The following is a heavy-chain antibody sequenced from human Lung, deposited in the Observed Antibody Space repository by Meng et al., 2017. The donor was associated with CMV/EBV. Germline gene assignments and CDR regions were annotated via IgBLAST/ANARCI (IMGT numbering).Heavy chain of an antibody. CDR3: ASFPPPGKQWLVTDY. CDR2: IYHRGST. CDR1: GGSIRSSNW. J-gene: IGHJ4*02. V-gene: IGHV4-4*02. D-gene: IGHD6-19*01. Sequence: LEVQWSGHGLVKPSGTLSLTCAVSGGSIRSSNWWSWVRQTPGKGLEWIGEIYHRGSTTHNPYSKSRVTISVDKSKNQFSLKLSSETAADTAVYYCASFPPPGKQWLVTDYWGQGKLVTVSS.